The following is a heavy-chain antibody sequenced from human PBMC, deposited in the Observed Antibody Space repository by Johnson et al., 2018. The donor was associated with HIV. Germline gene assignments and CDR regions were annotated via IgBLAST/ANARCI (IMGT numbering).Heavy chain of an antibody. CDR3: ARKKATVFSTTSTNYAFDI. Sequence: VQLVESGGDLIQPVASLRFSCSASAFTVSSYWMSWVRQAPGKGLEWVANIKQDGMEKDYVDVVKGRFTISRDNAKNSLYLQMNSQRAEDTAVYYCARKKATVFSTTSTNYAFDIWSQGTMVTVSS. J-gene: IGHJ3*02. CDR2: IKQDGMEK. CDR1: AFTVSSYW. D-gene: IGHD1-1*01. V-gene: IGHV3-7*01.